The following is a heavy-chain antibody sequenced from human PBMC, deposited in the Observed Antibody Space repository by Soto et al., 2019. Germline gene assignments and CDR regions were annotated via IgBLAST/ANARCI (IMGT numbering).Heavy chain of an antibody. J-gene: IGHJ6*02. CDR2: IYYSGST. CDR3: ARARRWTYYGMDV. V-gene: IGHV4-31*03. Sequence: PSETLSLTCTVSGDSISSGGYNWSWIRQHPGKGLEWIGYIYYSGSTYYNPSLKSRVTISVDTSKNQFSLKLSYVTAADTAVYYCARARRWTYYGMDVWGQGTTVKVSS. CDR1: GDSISSGGYN.